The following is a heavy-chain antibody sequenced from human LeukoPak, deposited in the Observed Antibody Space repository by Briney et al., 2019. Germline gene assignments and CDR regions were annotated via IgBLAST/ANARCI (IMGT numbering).Heavy chain of an antibody. CDR2: INSDGSST. Sequence: GGSLRLSCAASGFTFSSYWMHWVRQAPGKGLVWVSRINSDGSSTGYADSVKGRFTISRDNAKNTLYLQMNSLRAEDTAVYCCAVLVRYYYYGMDVWGQGTTVTVSS. D-gene: IGHD2-15*01. J-gene: IGHJ6*02. CDR1: GFTFSSYW. CDR3: AVLVRYYYYGMDV. V-gene: IGHV3-74*01.